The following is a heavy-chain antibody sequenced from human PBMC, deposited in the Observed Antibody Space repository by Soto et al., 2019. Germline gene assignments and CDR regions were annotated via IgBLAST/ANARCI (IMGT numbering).Heavy chain of an antibody. D-gene: IGHD3-3*01. J-gene: IGHJ4*02. CDR2: ISAYNGNT. Sequence: ASVKVSCKASGYTFTSYGISWVRQAPGQGLEWMGWISAYNGNTNYAQKLQGRVTITRDTSASTAYMELSSLRSEDTAVDDCARGLPLAADDWGQGTLVTVAS. V-gene: IGHV1-18*01. CDR1: GYTFTSYG. CDR3: ARGLPLAADD.